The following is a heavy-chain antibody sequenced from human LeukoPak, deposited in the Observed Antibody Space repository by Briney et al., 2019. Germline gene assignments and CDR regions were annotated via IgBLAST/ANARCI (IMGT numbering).Heavy chain of an antibody. CDR3: ARDLDYGGYSNFDY. CDR1: GFTFSSYW. V-gene: IGHV3-74*01. CDR2: IKSDGSST. D-gene: IGHD4-23*01. J-gene: IGHJ4*02. Sequence: GGSLRLSCAASGFTFSSYWMHWVRQAPGKGLVWVSRIKSDGSSTSYADSVKGRFTISRDNAKNTLYLQMNSLRAEDTAVYYCARDLDYGGYSNFDYWGQGTLVTVSS.